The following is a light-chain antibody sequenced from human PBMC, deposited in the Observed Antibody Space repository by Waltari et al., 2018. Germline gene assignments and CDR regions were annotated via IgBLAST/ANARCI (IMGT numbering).Light chain of an antibody. CDR2: EVY. CDR1: SNDVGTYTY. CDR3: SSYTESGARV. Sequence: QSGLTQPASVSGSPGQSITISCTGTSNDVGTYTYVPWYQHHPDRAPLLLIYEVYNRPSGITTRFSGSKSGNTASLTISGLLAEDEAVYYCSSYTESGARVFGGGTKVTV. V-gene: IGLV2-14*01. J-gene: IGLJ2*01.